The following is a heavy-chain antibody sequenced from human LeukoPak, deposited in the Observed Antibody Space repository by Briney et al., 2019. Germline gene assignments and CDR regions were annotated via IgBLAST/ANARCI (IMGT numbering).Heavy chain of an antibody. J-gene: IGHJ6*03. CDR3: ARAGSPDCSSTSCYTYYYYYYYMDV. Sequence: SETLSLTCTVSGGSIRSYYWYWIRQSAGKGLEWIGRIYASGTTNYNPSLKSRVTMSLDTSKNQLSLKLRSVTAADSAVYYCARAGSPDCSSTSCYTYYYYYYYMDVWGKGTTVTVSS. V-gene: IGHV4-4*07. CDR1: GGSIRSYY. D-gene: IGHD2-2*02. CDR2: IYASGTT.